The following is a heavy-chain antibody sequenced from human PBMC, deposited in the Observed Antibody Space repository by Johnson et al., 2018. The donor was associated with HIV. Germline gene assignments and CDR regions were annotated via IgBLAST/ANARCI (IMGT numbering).Heavy chain of an antibody. CDR3: ANGEGGSFFLAFDI. CDR1: FFPFLLSS. V-gene: IGHV3-30*04. Sequence: SLLLSFSSSFFPFLLSSLHWVRQAPCKGLEWVAFISYDGSNKYYADAVKGRFTISRENSKNTLYLPINTLRPEDTAVYYCANGEGGSFFLAFDIWGQGTMVTVSS. D-gene: IGHD1-26*01. J-gene: IGHJ3*02. CDR2: ISYDGSNK.